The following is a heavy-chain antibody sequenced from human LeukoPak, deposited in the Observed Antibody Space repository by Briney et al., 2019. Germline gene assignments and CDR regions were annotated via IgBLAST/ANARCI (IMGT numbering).Heavy chain of an antibody. J-gene: IGHJ4*02. CDR1: GGSISTYY. CDR2: IYTSGST. D-gene: IGHD6-19*01. CDR3: ARRHYSSGLDY. Sequence: SETLSLTCTVSGGSISTYYWSWVRQPAGEGLEWIGHIYTSGSTYNPSLKSRVTMSVDTSKNQFSLKLNSVTAADTDVYYCARRHYSSGLDYWGQGILVTLSS. V-gene: IGHV4-4*07.